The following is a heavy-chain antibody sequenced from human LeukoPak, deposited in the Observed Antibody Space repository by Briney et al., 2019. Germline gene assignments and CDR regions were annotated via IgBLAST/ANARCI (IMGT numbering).Heavy chain of an antibody. D-gene: IGHD1/OR15-1a*01. J-gene: IGHJ5*02. Sequence: PSETLSLTCAVYGGSFSGYYWSWIRQPPGKGLEWIGEINHSGSTNYNPSLKSRVTISVDTSKNQFSLKLSSVTAADTAVYYCARVLRTNNWFDPWGQGTLVTVSS. V-gene: IGHV4-34*01. CDR1: GGSFSGYY. CDR2: INHSGST. CDR3: ARVLRTNNWFDP.